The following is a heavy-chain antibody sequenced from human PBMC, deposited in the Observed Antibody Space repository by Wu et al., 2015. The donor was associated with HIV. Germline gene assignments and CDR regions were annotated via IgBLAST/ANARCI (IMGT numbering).Heavy chain of an antibody. Sequence: QVQLVQSGAEGEEAWGLSEGLLQGFWLQVYQPWYQLGATGPGQGLEWMGWISTYNGNRNYVQKFQGRVTMTTDTSTNTAYMELRSLRSDDTAIYYCARVGCSSISCWYYFDYWGQGTLVTVSS. J-gene: IGHJ4*02. CDR2: ISTYNGNR. CDR1: LQVYQPW. CDR3: ARVGCSSISCWYYFDY. V-gene: IGHV1-18*01. D-gene: IGHD2-2*01.